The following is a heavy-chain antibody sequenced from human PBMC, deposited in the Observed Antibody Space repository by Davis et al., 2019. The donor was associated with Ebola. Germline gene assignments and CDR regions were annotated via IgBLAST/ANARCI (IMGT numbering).Heavy chain of an antibody. D-gene: IGHD1-26*01. CDR3: ARATNSGSFSDY. V-gene: IGHV3-11*01. Sequence: SPKLSCAASGFLFSDYFMNWVRQAPGKGLEWVSYISCGSTTIYFADSVKGRFTVSRDNAKNTLYLQMDSLRSDNTAIYYCARATNSGSFSDYWGQGTLVTVSS. CDR2: ISCGSTTI. J-gene: IGHJ4*02. CDR1: GFLFSDYF.